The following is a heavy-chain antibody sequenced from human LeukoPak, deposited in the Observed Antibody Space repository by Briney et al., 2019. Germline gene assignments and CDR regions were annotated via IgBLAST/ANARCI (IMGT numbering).Heavy chain of an antibody. D-gene: IGHD3-22*01. V-gene: IGHV4-39*01. Sequence: SETLSLTCTVSGGSISSSSYYWGWIRQPPGRGLEWIGSIYYSGSTYYNPSLKSRVTISVDTSKNQFSLKLSSVTAADTAVYYCARRGYDSSGYYRNYWGQGTLVTVSS. CDR2: IYYSGST. J-gene: IGHJ4*02. CDR3: ARRGYDSSGYYRNY. CDR1: GGSISSSSYY.